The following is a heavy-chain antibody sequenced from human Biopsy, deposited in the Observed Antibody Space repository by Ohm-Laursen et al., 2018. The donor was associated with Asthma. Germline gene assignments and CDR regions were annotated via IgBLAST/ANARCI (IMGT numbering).Heavy chain of an antibody. J-gene: IGHJ2*01. CDR1: GGSVSSGSYY. CDR2: ISYSGST. CDR3: ARVPTTLRYFDL. Sequence: SETLSLTCTVSGGSVSSGSYYWSWIRQPPGKGLAWVSYISYSGSTDYNPSLKSRLTISMDTSKNQFPLKLGSVTAADTAVYYCARVPTTLRYFDLWGRGTLVTVSS. D-gene: IGHD2-15*01. V-gene: IGHV4-61*01.